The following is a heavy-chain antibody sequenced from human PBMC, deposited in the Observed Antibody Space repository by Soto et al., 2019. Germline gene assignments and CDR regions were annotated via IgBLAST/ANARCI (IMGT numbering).Heavy chain of an antibody. CDR1: GESFSGYD. J-gene: IGHJ6*02. CDR3: GSRRRGYSDYDRGRLGDFYHAMDV. CDR2: ISYSVCT. V-gene: IGHV4-34*01. Sequence: SSETLSLTGAVYGESFSGYDWSWIRQPPGEGLEWIGEISYSVCTSYNPSLKSRVTISVDTAKSHFSLKMTCMSAAESAVYYCGSRRRGYSDYDRGRLGDFYHAMDVWGQATTLTVSS. D-gene: IGHD5-12*01.